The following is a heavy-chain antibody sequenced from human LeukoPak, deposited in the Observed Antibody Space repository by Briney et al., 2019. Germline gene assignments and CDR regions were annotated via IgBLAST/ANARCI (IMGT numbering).Heavy chain of an antibody. V-gene: IGHV4-34*01. Sequence: SETLSLTCAVYGGSFSGYYWSWIRQPPGKGLEWIGEINHSGSTNYNPSLKSRVTISVDTSKNQFSLKLSSVTAADTAVYYCAGGLYYSDSSGYYPYYFDYWGQGTLVTVSS. CDR3: AGGLYYSDSSGYYPYYFDY. CDR1: GGSFSGYY. J-gene: IGHJ4*02. D-gene: IGHD3-22*01. CDR2: INHSGST.